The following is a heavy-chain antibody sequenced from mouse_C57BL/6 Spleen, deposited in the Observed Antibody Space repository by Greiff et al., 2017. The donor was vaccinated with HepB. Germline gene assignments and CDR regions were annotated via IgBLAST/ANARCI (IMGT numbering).Heavy chain of an antibody. CDR2: ISSGSSTI. CDR3: ARRTTVVATDYYAMDY. J-gene: IGHJ4*01. CDR1: GFTFSDYG. V-gene: IGHV5-17*01. Sequence: EVQLVESGGGLVKPGGSLKLSCAASGFTFSDYGMHWVRQAPEKGLEWVAYISSGSSTIYYADTVKGRFTISRDNAKNTLFLQMTSLRSEDTAMYYCARRTTVVATDYYAMDYWGQGTSVTVSS. D-gene: IGHD1-1*01.